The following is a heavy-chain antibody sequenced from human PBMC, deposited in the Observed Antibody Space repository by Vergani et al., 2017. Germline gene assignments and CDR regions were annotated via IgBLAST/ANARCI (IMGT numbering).Heavy chain of an antibody. CDR3: ARGDTAMAGLIPI. D-gene: IGHD5-18*01. J-gene: IGHJ4*02. Sequence: EVQLVESGGGLVKPGGSLRLSCAASGFTFSSYSMNWVRQAPGKGLEWVSSISSSGSTIYYADSVKGRFTISRDNAKNSLYLQMNSLRAEDTAVYYCARGDTAMAGLIPIWGQGTLVTVSS. V-gene: IGHV3-21*04. CDR2: ISSSGSTI. CDR1: GFTFSSYS.